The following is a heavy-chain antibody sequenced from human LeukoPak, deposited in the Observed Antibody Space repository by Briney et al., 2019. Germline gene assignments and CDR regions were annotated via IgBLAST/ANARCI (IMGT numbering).Heavy chain of an antibody. V-gene: IGHV1-2*02. J-gene: IGHJ4*02. Sequence: GASVTVSFMTSGYTFTCYSLHWVRQAQGQGLEWMGRIIPNSGVTQFAQKFQGRVTMSRDTSVSSVFMDLSGLTSDDTAIYYCARDSEYCTSTNCFHPFDSWGQGTLVTVSS. CDR1: GYTFTCYS. CDR3: ARDSEYCTSTNCFHPFDS. D-gene: IGHD2-2*01. CDR2: IIPNSGVT.